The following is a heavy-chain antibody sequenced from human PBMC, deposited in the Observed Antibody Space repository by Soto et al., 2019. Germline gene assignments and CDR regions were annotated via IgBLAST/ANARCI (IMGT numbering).Heavy chain of an antibody. J-gene: IGHJ4*02. CDR3: ARERTMIVALDY. V-gene: IGHV3-30-3*01. CDR2: ISYDGSNK. CDR1: GFTFSSYA. Sequence: QVQLVESGGGVVQPGRSLRLSCAASGFTFSSYAMHWVRQATGKGLEWVAVISYDGSNKYYADAVKGRFTISRDNSKNTLYLQMNSLRAEDTAVYYCARERTMIVALDYWGQGTLVTVSS. D-gene: IGHD3-22*01.